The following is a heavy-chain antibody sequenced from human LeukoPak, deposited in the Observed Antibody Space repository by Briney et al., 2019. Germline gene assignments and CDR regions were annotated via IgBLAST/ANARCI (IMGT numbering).Heavy chain of an antibody. J-gene: IGHJ2*01. CDR1: GGSTSGYS. V-gene: IGHV4-59*01. D-gene: IGHD5-12*01. CDR2: IYHSGFT. CDR3: ARGQRCSRYDGGCDQWYFDL. Sequence: PQSLSLTCAVSGGSTSGYSCSWLRQPPGKGLGWVGYIYHSGFTAYNPSLRSRVTMSVDTSRNQFSLKLTSATAADTAMYYCARGQRCSRYDGGCDQWYFDLWGRGTRVTVSS.